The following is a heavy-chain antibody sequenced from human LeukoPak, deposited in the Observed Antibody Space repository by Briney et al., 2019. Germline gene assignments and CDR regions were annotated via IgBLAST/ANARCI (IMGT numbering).Heavy chain of an antibody. V-gene: IGHV3-33*01. CDR1: GFTLSTHG. CDR2: MWYDGSRE. Sequence: GGSLRLSCAASGFTLSTHGMHWVRQAPGTGVEGWTGMWYDGSREDYADSVKGRFTISRDMSKNTLNLQMNSLRVEDTAMFYCARDLSFGSLDFRGQGTLVTVSS. D-gene: IGHD1-26*01. J-gene: IGHJ4*02. CDR3: ARDLSFGSLDF.